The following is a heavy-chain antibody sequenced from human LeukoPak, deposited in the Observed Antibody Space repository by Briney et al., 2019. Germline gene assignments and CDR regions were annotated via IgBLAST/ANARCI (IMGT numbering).Heavy chain of an antibody. CDR1: GYTFTGYY. CDR2: INPNSGGT. J-gene: IGHJ4*02. V-gene: IGHV1-2*02. D-gene: IGHD5-18*01. Sequence: GASVKVSCKASGYTFTGYYMHWVRQAPGQGLEWMGWINPNSGGTNYAQKFQGRVTMTRDTSISTAYMELSRLRSDDTAVYYCARVPWAGYSYGTFDYWGQGTLVTVSS. CDR3: ARVPWAGYSYGTFDY.